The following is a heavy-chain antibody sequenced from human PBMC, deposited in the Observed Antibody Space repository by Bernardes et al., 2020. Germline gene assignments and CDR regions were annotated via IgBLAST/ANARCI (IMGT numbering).Heavy chain of an antibody. CDR1: GVSISSYY. D-gene: IGHD2-2*01. CDR3: ARDLHFGYCSSHNCL. J-gene: IGHJ4*02. CDR2: VYYSGDT. V-gene: IGHV4-59*01. Sequence: SETLSLTCTVSGVSISSYYWSWIRQPPGKGLQWIGYVYYSGDTNYNPSLKGRVTISVDTSKNQFSLKLRSVTAADTAVYYCARDLHFGYCSSHNCLWGQGTLVTVSS.